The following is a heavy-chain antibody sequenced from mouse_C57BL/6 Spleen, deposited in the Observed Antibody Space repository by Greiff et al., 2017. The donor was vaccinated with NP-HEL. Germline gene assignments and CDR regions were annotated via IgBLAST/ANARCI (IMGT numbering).Heavy chain of an antibody. V-gene: IGHV1-61*01. J-gene: IGHJ3*01. Sequence: QVQLQQPGAELVRPGSSVKLSCKASGYTFTSYWMDWVKQRPGQGLEWIGNIYPSDSETHYNQKFKDKATLTVDKSSSTAYMQLSSLTSEDSAVYYCARRDLDYYGSSPWFAYWGQGTLVTVSA. CDR3: ARRDLDYYGSSPWFAY. CDR2: IYPSDSET. D-gene: IGHD1-1*01. CDR1: GYTFTSYW.